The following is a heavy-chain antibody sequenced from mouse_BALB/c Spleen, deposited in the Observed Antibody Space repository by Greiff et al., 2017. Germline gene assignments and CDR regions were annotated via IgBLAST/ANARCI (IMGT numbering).Heavy chain of an antibody. J-gene: IGHJ2*01. CDR2: IDPSDSET. CDR1: GYSFTSYW. V-gene: IGHV1S127*01. D-gene: IGHD1-1*01. Sequence: QVQLQQSGPQLVRPGASVKISCKASGYSFTSYWMHWVKQRPGQGLEWIGMIDPSDSETRLNQKFKDKATLTVDKSSSTAYMQLSSPTSEDSAVYYCARWGYYGSSWPYWGQGTTLTVSS. CDR3: ARWGYYGSSWPY.